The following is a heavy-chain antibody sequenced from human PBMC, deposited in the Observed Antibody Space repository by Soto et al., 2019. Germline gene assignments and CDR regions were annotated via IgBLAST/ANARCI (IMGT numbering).Heavy chain of an antibody. V-gene: IGHV1-18*01. Sequence: ASVKVSCKASGYTFTSYGISWVRQAPGQGLEWMGWISAYNGNTNYAQKLQGRVTMTTDTSTSTAYMELRSLRSDDTAVYYCARRKAGGYSGYDDFDYWGQGTLVTVS. CDR2: ISAYNGNT. J-gene: IGHJ4*02. D-gene: IGHD5-12*01. CDR1: GYTFTSYG. CDR3: ARRKAGGYSGYDDFDY.